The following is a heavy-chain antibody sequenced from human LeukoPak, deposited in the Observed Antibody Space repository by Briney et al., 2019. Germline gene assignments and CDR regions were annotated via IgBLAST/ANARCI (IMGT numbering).Heavy chain of an antibody. CDR3: ARADWNYVGVLDP. J-gene: IGHJ5*02. D-gene: IGHD1-7*01. CDR1: GGSISSYY. V-gene: IGHV4-59*01. Sequence: SETLSLTCTVSGGSISSYYWSWIRQPPGKGLEWIGYIYYSGSTNYNPSLKSRVIISVDTSKNQFSLKLSSVTAADTAVYYCARADWNYVGVLDPWGQGTLVTVSS. CDR2: IYYSGST.